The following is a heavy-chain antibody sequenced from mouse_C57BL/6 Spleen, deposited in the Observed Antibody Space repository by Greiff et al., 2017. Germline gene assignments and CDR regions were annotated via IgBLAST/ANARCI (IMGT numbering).Heavy chain of an antibody. D-gene: IGHD1-1*01. CDR3: ARGGTTVVGYFDV. J-gene: IGHJ1*03. CDR1: GYTFTDYY. CDR2: INPNNGGT. V-gene: IGHV1-26*01. Sequence: EVQLQQSGPELVKPGASVKISCKASGYTFTDYYMNWVKQSHGKSLEWIGEINPNNGGTSYNQRFKGKATLTVDKSSSTAYMELRSLTSEDSSFYYCARGGTTVVGYFDVWGTGTTVTVSS.